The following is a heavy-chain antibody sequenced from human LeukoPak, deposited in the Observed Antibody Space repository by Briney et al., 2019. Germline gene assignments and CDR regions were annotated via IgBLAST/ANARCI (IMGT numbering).Heavy chain of an antibody. V-gene: IGHV3-48*03. D-gene: IGHD6-13*01. CDR3: ARLFQAVRGSSWGWGYYFDY. CDR2: ISSSGSTI. Sequence: HPGGPVRLPCAASGFPLSSYEMNWLRQAPGKGLEWVSYISSSGSTIYYADSVKGRFTISRDNAKNSLYLQMNRLRAEATAVYYWARLFQAVRGSSWGWGYYFDYWGQGTLVTVSS. J-gene: IGHJ4*02. CDR1: GFPLSSYE.